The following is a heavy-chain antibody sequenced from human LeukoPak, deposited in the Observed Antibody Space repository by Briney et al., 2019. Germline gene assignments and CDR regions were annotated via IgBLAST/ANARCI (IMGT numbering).Heavy chain of an antibody. V-gene: IGHV4-59*01. J-gene: IGHJ4*02. CDR3: ARDLARSEGYFDY. CDR1: GGSISSYY. D-gene: IGHD5-24*01. Sequence: SETLSLTCTVSGGSISSYYWSWIRQPPGKGLEWIGYIYYSGSTNYNPSLKSRVTISVDTSKNQFSLKLSSVTAADTAVYYCARDLARSEGYFDYWGQGTLVTVSS. CDR2: IYYSGST.